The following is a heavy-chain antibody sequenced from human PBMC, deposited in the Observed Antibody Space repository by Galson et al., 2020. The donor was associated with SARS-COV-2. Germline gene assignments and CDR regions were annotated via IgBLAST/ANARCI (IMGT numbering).Heavy chain of an antibody. D-gene: IGHD2-21*02. CDR2: TSFDGSNK. Sequence: GESLKISCAASGFTFRGNAVYWVRQPPGKGLEWVAFTSFDGSNKYYADSVKGRFTISRDKSKSTLYLQMNSLRTEDTAVYYCARDDNEHGGNSLDYWGQGTLVTVSS. V-gene: IGHV3-30-3*01. CDR3: ARDDNEHGGNSLDY. J-gene: IGHJ4*02. CDR1: GFTFRGNA.